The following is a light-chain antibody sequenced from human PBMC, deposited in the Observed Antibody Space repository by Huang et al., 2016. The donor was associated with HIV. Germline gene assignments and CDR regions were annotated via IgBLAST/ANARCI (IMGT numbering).Light chain of an antibody. J-gene: IGKJ4*01. CDR3: QQYYSTPLS. CDR1: QAIFFYSNSRNC. CDR2: SAA. Sequence: DIVMTQSPDSLFVSLGERATITCRSSQAIFFYSNSRNCLAWYQQKPGQPPRLLISSAADREFGGPDRFGGSESETDFTLTISNLQAEDAATYYCQQYYSTPLSFARGTKVEI. V-gene: IGKV4-1*01.